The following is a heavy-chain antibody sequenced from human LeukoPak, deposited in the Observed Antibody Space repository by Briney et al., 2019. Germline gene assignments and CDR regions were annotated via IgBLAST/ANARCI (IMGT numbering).Heavy chain of an antibody. V-gene: IGHV3-21*01. CDR2: ISGSGTYM. D-gene: IGHD1-20*01. CDR3: ARVLDITGTIFDAFDI. CDR1: GFTFSSYA. Sequence: GGSLRLSCAASGFTFSSYAMSWVRQAPGKGLEWVSSISGSGTYMYYADSLKGRFTISRDNAKNSLYLQMNSLRAEDTAVYYCARVLDITGTIFDAFDIWGQGTMVTVSS. J-gene: IGHJ3*02.